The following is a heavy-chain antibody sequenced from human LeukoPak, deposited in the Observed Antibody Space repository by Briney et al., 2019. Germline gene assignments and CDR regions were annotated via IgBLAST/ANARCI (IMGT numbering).Heavy chain of an antibody. CDR1: GYTFTGYY. CDR2: IVPIFGTA. D-gene: IGHD5-24*01. J-gene: IGHJ4*02. CDR3: ATNSLRDGPAYYFDY. V-gene: IGHV1-69*06. Sequence: SVKVSCKASGYTFTGYYMHWVRQAPGQGLEWMGGIVPIFGTANYAQKFQGRVTITADKSTSTAYMELSSLRSEDTAVYYCATNSLRDGPAYYFDYWGQGTLVTVSS.